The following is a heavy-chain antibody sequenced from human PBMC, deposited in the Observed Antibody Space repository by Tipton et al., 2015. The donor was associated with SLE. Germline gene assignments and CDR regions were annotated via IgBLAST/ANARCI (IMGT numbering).Heavy chain of an antibody. V-gene: IGHV4-34*01. CDR3: ARPGVGGWYDY. Sequence: LSLTCAVYGGSFNGYYWSWIRQPPGKGLGWIGEITPSGSTNCNPSLKSRVTLSVDTSKNQFSLKLSSVTAADTAVYYCARPGVGGWYDYWGQGTLVTVSS. D-gene: IGHD6-19*01. CDR2: ITPSGST. J-gene: IGHJ4*02. CDR1: GGSFNGYY.